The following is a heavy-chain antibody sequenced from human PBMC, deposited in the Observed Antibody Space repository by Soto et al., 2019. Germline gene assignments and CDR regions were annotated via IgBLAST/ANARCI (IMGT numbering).Heavy chain of an antibody. CDR1: GFTFSSYS. V-gene: IGHV3-48*02. CDR3: ARPEYSSSSYGMDG. D-gene: IGHD6-6*01. Sequence: PGGSLRLSCAASGFTFSSYSMNWVRQAPGKGLEWVSYISSSSSTIYYADSVKGRFTISRDNAKNSLYLQMNSLRDEDTAVYYCARPEYSSSSYGMDGRGQGTTVTVSS. CDR2: ISSSSSTI. J-gene: IGHJ6*02.